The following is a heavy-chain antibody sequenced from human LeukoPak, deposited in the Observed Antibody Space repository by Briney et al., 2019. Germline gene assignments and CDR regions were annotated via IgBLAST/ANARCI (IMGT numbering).Heavy chain of an antibody. V-gene: IGHV1-2*02. Sequence: ASVKVSCKASGYTFIGHYMHWVRQAPGQGLEWMGWINPNTGGTYYAQKFQGRVTMTRDTSVSAAYMELSWLRSDDTAVYYCARDRAGAQFDYWGQGTLVTVSS. CDR2: INPNTGGT. CDR1: GYTFIGHY. CDR3: ARDRAGAQFDY. J-gene: IGHJ4*02. D-gene: IGHD1-26*01.